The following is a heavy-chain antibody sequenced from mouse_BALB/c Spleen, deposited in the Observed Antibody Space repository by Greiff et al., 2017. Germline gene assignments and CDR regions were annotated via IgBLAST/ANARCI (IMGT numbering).Heavy chain of an antibody. CDR1: GFTFSSFG. J-gene: IGHJ3*01. V-gene: IGHV5-17*02. CDR2: ISSGSSTI. D-gene: IGHD3-1*01. Sequence: EVQLVESGGGLVQPGGSRKLSCAASGFTFSSFGMHWVRQAPEKGLEWVAYISSGSSTIYYADTVKGRFTISRDNPKNTLFLQITSLRSEDTAMYYCARGGSFAYWGEGTMVTVSA. CDR3: ARGGSFAY.